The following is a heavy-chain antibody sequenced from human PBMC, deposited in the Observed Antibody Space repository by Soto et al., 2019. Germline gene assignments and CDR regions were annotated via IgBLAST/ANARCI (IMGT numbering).Heavy chain of an antibody. V-gene: IGHV4-39*01. CDR3: ARHDPDMTTVTTGFDY. CDR1: DGSISSSSYY. CDR2: IYYSGST. D-gene: IGHD4-17*01. J-gene: IGHJ4*02. Sequence: LEPLSLTCTVADGSISSSSYYRGRIRQPPGKGLEWIGSIYYSGSTYYNPSLKSRVTISVDTSKNQFSLKLSSVTAADTAVYYCARHDPDMTTVTTGFDYWGQGTLVTVSS.